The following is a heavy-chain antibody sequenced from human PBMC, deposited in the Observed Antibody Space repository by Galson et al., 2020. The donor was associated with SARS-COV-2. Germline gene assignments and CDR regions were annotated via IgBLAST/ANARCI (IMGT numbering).Heavy chain of an antibody. J-gene: IGHJ3*01. CDR3: ARWIYDAFDL. V-gene: IGHV3-30*03. D-gene: IGHD5-12*01. CDR1: GFTFRHYG. CDR2: ISHDGYDQ. Sequence: GGSLRLSCAASGFTFRHYGMHWVRQAPGKGLESVADISHDGYDQYYADSVKGRFTISKDNSRNRVYLQMNSLRPEDTAVYHCARWIYDAFDLWGQGTVVTVSS.